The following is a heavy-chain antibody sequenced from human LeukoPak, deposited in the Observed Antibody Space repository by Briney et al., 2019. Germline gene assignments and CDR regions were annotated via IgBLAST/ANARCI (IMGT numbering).Heavy chain of an antibody. Sequence: GGSLRLSCVASEFNSSSYWMTWVRQAPGKGLEWVANIKQDGSEKNYVDSVKGRFTISRDNAKNSLYLQMNSLRAEDTAVYYCARAHDYGDYADYWGQGTLVTVSS. J-gene: IGHJ4*02. V-gene: IGHV3-7*01. CDR1: EFNSSSYW. CDR2: IKQDGSEK. CDR3: ARAHDYGDYADY. D-gene: IGHD4-17*01.